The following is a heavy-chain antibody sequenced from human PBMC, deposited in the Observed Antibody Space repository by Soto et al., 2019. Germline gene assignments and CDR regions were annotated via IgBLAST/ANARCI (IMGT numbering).Heavy chain of an antibody. CDR1: GFTFGDYG. J-gene: IGHJ4*02. CDR2: VNGDGSNT. V-gene: IGHV3-23*01. Sequence: PGGSLRLSCETSGFTFGDYGMSWVRQTPGKGLDWISTVNGDGSNTHYSDSVKGRFSISRDNSRSTLFLQMNSLRAEDTAIYYCARDSGGSDVRFEYWGQVTQVTVSS. CDR3: ARDSGGSDVRFEY.